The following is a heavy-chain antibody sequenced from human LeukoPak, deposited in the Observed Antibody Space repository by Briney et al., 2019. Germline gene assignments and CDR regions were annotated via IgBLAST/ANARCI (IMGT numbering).Heavy chain of an antibody. CDR3: ARGSILGYFDWLLRGDPNRYTRDYYYYGMDV. Sequence: ASVKVSCKASGYTFTSYGISWVRQAPGQGLEWMGWISAYNGNTNYAQELQGRVTMTTDTFTSTAYMELRSLRSDDTAVYYCARGSILGYFDWLLRGDPNRYTRDYYYYGMDVWGQGTTVTVSS. CDR2: ISAYNGNT. D-gene: IGHD3-9*01. CDR1: GYTFTSYG. J-gene: IGHJ6*02. V-gene: IGHV1-18*01.